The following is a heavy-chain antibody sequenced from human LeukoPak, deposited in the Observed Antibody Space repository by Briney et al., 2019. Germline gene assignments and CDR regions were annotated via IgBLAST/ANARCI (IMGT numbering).Heavy chain of an antibody. D-gene: IGHD3-16*01. CDR3: ARIGGAHNFDY. V-gene: IGHV1-2*06. J-gene: IGHJ4*02. CDR1: GYTFTAYY. CDR2: INPNTGGT. Sequence: ASVKVSCRASGYTFTAYYMHWVRQAPGQGLEWMGRINPNTGGTNYAQKFQGRVTMTGDTSISTAYMELSRLASDDTAVYYCARIGGAHNFDYWGQGTLVTVSS.